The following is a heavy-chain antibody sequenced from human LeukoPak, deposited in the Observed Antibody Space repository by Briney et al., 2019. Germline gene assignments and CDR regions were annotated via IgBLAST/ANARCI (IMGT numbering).Heavy chain of an antibody. Sequence: GGSLRLSCAASGFTFSSYSMNWVRKAPGKGLEWVSSISSSSSSYIYYADSVKGRFTISRDNAKNSLYLQMNSLRAEDTAVYYCATYCSGGSCYSVINWGQGTLVTVSS. CDR3: ATYCSGGSCYSVIN. V-gene: IGHV3-21*01. J-gene: IGHJ4*02. CDR1: GFTFSSYS. CDR2: ISSSSSSYI. D-gene: IGHD2-15*01.